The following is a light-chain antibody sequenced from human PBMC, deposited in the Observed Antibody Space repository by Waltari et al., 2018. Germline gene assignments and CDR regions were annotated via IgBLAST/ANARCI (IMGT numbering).Light chain of an antibody. V-gene: IGLV6-57*03. CDR3: QSYDGRDHVI. J-gene: IGLJ2*01. CDR2: EDR. Sequence: FVLTQPHSVSESPGKTVIISCTRSSGSIAVNFVQWFRQRPGGAPSTVIFEDRQRHVGFPNRCSSSIDSPANSAYLTISGLEPEDEADYYCQSYDGRDHVIFGGGTKLTVL. CDR1: SGSIAVNF.